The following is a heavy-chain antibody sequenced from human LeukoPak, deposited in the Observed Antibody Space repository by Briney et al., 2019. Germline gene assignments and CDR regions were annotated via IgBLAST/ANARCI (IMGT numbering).Heavy chain of an antibody. J-gene: IGHJ4*02. V-gene: IGHV4-34*01. CDR1: GGSLSNYH. CDR3: ARGVSTPSDTGDYGGGYYYIDN. D-gene: IGHD4-17*01. Sequence: SETLALTCAVNGGSLSNYHWNWIRQSPEKGLEWVGKINHVGSSNYNPSLEARVAVSLEALKSPFSLELRSVTAADTAVYYCARGVSTPSDTGDYGGGYYYIDNWGQGILVTVSS. CDR2: INHVGSS.